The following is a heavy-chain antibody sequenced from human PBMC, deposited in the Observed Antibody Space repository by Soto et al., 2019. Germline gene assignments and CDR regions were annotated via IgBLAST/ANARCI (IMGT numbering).Heavy chain of an antibody. J-gene: IGHJ4*02. CDR1: GASMSNYY. D-gene: IGHD3-22*01. Sequence: QVQLQESGPGLLKPSETLSLTCTVSGASMSNYYWSWIRQPPGKGLEWMGRIFGSGETYYNPSLKSRVILSVDLSKSQFSLELTSVTAADTAVYFCVREGDYSDNNGYPLFDYWGQGTLVTVSP. CDR3: VREGDYSDNNGYPLFDY. CDR2: IFGSGET. V-gene: IGHV4-4*07.